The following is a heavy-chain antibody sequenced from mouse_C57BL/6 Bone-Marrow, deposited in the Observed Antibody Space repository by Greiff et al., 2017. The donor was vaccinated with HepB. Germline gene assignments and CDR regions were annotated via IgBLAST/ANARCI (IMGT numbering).Heavy chain of an antibody. CDR3: VRHPNSNYDFDY. J-gene: IGHJ2*01. CDR1: GFSFNTYA. CDR2: IRSKSNNYAT. D-gene: IGHD2-5*01. Sequence: EVMLVESGGGLVQPKGSLKLSCAASGFSFNTYAMNWVRQAPGKGLEWVARIRSKSNNYATYDADSVKDRFTITRDDSESMLYLQMNNLKTEDTAMYYYVRHPNSNYDFDYWGQGTTLTVSS. V-gene: IGHV10-1*01.